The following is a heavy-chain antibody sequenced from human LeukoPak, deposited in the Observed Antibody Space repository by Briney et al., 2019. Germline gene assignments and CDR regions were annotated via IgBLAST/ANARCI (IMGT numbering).Heavy chain of an antibody. D-gene: IGHD3-10*01. CDR3: ARDNYGSGTLV. CDR1: GGSFSGYY. CDR2: INHSGST. Sequence: SETLSLTCAVYGGSFSGYYWSWIRQPPGKGLEWIGEINHSGSTNYNPPLKSRVTISVDTSKNQFSLKLSSVTAADTAVYYCARDNYGSGTLVWGKGTMVTVSS. J-gene: IGHJ6*04. V-gene: IGHV4-34*01.